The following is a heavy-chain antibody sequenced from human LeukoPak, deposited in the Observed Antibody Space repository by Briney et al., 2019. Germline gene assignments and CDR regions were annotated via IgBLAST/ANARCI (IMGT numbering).Heavy chain of an antibody. J-gene: IGHJ2*01. CDR2: IYYSVST. Sequence: SETLSLTCTVSGGSISSYYWSWIRQPPGKGLEWIGYIYYSVSTNYNPSLKSRVTISVDTSKNQIALKLSSVTAADTAVYYCARDKGPYWYFDLWGRGTLVTVSS. CDR3: ARDKGPYWYFDL. CDR1: GGSISSYY. V-gene: IGHV4-59*01.